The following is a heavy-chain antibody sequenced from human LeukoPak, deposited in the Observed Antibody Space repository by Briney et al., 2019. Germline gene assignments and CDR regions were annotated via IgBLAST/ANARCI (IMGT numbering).Heavy chain of an antibody. Sequence: GGSLRLSCAASGFTFSNAWMSWVRQAPGKGLEWVGRIKSKTDGGTTDYAAPVKGRFTISRDDSKNTLYLQMNSLKTEDTAVYYCTTDLFSSSGYYYGYFDYWDQGTLVTVSS. D-gene: IGHD3-22*01. CDR3: TTDLFSSSGYYYGYFDY. J-gene: IGHJ4*02. V-gene: IGHV3-15*01. CDR2: IKSKTDGGTT. CDR1: GFTFSNAW.